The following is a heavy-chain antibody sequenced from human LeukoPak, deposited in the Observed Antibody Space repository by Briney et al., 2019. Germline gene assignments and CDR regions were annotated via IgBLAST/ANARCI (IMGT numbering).Heavy chain of an antibody. J-gene: IGHJ4*02. CDR2: INSDGSST. V-gene: IGHV3-74*01. Sequence: PGGSLRLPCAASGFTFSSYWMHWVRQAPGKGLVWVSRINSDGSSTSYADSVKGRFTISRDNAKNTLYLQMNSLRAEDTAVYYCARDRDYYDSLYYFDYWGQGTLVTVSS. D-gene: IGHD3-22*01. CDR1: GFTFSSYW. CDR3: ARDRDYYDSLYYFDY.